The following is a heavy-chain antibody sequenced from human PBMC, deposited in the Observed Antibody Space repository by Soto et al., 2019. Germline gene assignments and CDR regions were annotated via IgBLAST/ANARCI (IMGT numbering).Heavy chain of an antibody. CDR2: ISGNGGST. CDR3: AKGIWEHFDY. Sequence: EVLLLESGGGLVQPGGSLRLSCAAAGFTFSSYAMSWVRQAPGKGLEWVSTISGNGGSTYYADSVKGRFTISRDNSKNTLYLQMNSLRAKDTAVYFCAKGIWEHFDYWGQGTLVTVSS. D-gene: IGHD2-15*01. CDR1: GFTFSSYA. V-gene: IGHV3-23*01. J-gene: IGHJ4*02.